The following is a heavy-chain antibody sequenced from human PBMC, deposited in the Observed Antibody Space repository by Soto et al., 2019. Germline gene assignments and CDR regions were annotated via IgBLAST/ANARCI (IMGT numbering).Heavy chain of an antibody. CDR1: GFTFSHYG. CDR3: ASYIGKYQGTIDY. D-gene: IGHD2-2*01. V-gene: IGHV3-30*03. Sequence: QVQLVESGGGVVQPGRSLRLSCAASGFTFSHYGIHWVRQAPGKGLEWLAVISYDGSNKHYADSVKGRFTVSRDNSTNTLYLQMNRQRAEDTAGYFCASYIGKYQGTIDYWGQGTLVTVSS. CDR2: ISYDGSNK. J-gene: IGHJ4*02.